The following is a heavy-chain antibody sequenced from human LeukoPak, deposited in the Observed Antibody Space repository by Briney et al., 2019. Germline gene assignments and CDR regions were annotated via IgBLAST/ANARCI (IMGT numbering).Heavy chain of an antibody. J-gene: IGHJ4*02. V-gene: IGHV3-30*18. CDR3: AKPMGCSSISCRSPFDY. D-gene: IGHD2-2*01. CDR1: GFTFSSYG. CDR2: ISYDGSNK. Sequence: PGRSLRLSCAASGFTFSSYGMHWVRQAPGKGLEWVAVISYDGSNKYYADSVKGRFTISRDNSKNTLYLQMGSLRAEDMAVYYCAKPMGCSSISCRSPFDYWGQGTLVTVSS.